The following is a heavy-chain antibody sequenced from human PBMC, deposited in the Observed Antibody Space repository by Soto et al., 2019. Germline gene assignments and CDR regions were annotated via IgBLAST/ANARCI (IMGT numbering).Heavy chain of an antibody. D-gene: IGHD6-13*01. J-gene: IGHJ4*02. CDR3: ARYATSAGTLYFDY. CDR2: IYSGGST. V-gene: IGHV3-53*02. CDR1: GFTVSSNY. Sequence: EVQLVETGGGLIQPGGSLRLSCAASGFTVSSNYMSWVRQAPGKGLEWVSVIYSGGSTYYADSVKGRFTISRDNSKNTLYLQMNSLRAEATAVYYCARYATSAGTLYFDYWGQGTLVTVSS.